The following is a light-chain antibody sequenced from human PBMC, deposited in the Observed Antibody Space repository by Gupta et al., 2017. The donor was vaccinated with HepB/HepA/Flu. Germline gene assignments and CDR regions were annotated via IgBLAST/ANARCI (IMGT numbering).Light chain of an antibody. J-gene: IGKJ5*01. CDR1: QSVSSY. V-gene: IGKV3-11*01. CDR3: QQRSNLIT. Sequence: EIVLTQSPATLSLSPGERATLSCRASQSVSSYLGWYQQKPGQAPRLLIYDASNRATGIPARFSCSGSGTDLTLTISSLETENFAVYYCQQRSNLITFGQGTRLEIK. CDR2: DAS.